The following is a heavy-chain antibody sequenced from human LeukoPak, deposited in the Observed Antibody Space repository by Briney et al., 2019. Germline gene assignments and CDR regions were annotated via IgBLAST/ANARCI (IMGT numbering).Heavy chain of an antibody. CDR3: ARGEAAAAADWYFDL. V-gene: IGHV4-39*07. CDR1: GGSISSGGYY. Sequence: PSETLSLTCTVSGGSISSGGYYWGWIRQPPGKGLEWIGSIYYSGSTYYNPSLKSRVTISVDTSKNQFSLKLSSVTAADTAVYYCARGEAAAAADWYFDLWGRGTLVTVSS. J-gene: IGHJ2*01. CDR2: IYYSGST. D-gene: IGHD6-13*01.